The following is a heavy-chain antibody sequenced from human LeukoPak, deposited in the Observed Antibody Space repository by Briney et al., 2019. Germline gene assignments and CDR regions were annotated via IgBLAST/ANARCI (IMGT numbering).Heavy chain of an antibody. CDR1: GYTFTSYY. Sequence: ASEKVSCKASGYTFTSYYMYWVRQAPGPGLEWMGIINPSGGSTSYAQQFQGRVTMTRDMSTSTVYMELRTLRSAATAVYYCARENYQLLNYWGQGTLVTVSS. J-gene: IGHJ4*02. CDR3: ARENYQLLNY. V-gene: IGHV1-46*01. CDR2: INPSGGST. D-gene: IGHD2-2*01.